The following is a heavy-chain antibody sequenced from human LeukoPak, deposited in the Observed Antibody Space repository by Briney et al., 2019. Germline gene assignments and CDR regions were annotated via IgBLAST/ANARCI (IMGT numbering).Heavy chain of an antibody. CDR1: GGSINSNNW. Sequence: SETLSLTCTVSGGSINSNNWWTWVRQSPGKGLEWMGEIYPSGSTNYTPSLKSRVTISLDKSKNHFSLNLTSVTAADTALYYCVMTPIRSSSWPCWGQGTLVTVSS. D-gene: IGHD6-13*01. J-gene: IGHJ4*02. CDR2: IYPSGST. V-gene: IGHV4-4*02. CDR3: VMTPIRSSSWPC.